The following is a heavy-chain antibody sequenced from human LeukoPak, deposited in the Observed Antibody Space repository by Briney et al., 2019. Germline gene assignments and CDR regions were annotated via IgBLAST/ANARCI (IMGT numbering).Heavy chain of an antibody. CDR2: IYHSGST. J-gene: IGHJ5*02. CDR3: ARELGYCSSTSCYCWFDP. CDR1: GGSISSGGYS. V-gene: IGHV4-30-2*01. D-gene: IGHD2-2*01. Sequence: SQTLSLTCAVSGGSISSGGYSWSWIRQPLGKGLEWIGYIYHSGSTYYNPSLKSRVTISVDRSKNQFSLKLSSVTAADTAVYYCARELGYCSSTSCYCWFDPWGQGTLVTVSS.